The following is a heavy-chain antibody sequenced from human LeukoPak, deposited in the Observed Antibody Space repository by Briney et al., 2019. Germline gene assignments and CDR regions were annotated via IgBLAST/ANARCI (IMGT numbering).Heavy chain of an antibody. CDR3: ARVLADWNFDY. CDR2: ISYSGST. Sequence: PSELLSLTCTVSSDFISSYYWSWIRQPPGKGLEWIGYISYSGSTNYNPSLKSRVTISTDRSKNQLSLKLSSVTSADTAVYYCARVLADWNFDYWGRGTLVTV. V-gene: IGHV4-59*01. CDR1: SDFISSYY. J-gene: IGHJ4*02. D-gene: IGHD1-1*01.